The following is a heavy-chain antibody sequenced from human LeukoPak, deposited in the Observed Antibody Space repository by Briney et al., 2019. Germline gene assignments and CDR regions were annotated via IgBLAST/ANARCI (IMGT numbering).Heavy chain of an antibody. CDR3: AKDLYGITMIVVVLSPWWFDP. CDR2: ISGSGGST. Sequence: GGSLRLSCAASGFTFSGYGMHWVRQAPGKGLEWVSAISGSGGSTYYADSVKGRFTISRDNSKNTLYLQMNSLRAEDTAVYYCAKDLYGITMIVVVLSPWWFDPWGQGTLVTVSS. V-gene: IGHV3-23*01. CDR1: GFTFSGYG. J-gene: IGHJ5*02. D-gene: IGHD3-22*01.